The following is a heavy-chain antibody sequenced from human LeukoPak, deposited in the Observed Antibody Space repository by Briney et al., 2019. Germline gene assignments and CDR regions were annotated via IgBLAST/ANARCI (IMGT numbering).Heavy chain of an antibody. Sequence: SETLSLTCTVSGDSVSNGNYYWSWLRQPPGKALEWIGYIYYAGKTYYNPSLEGRVTILVDTSRNHFSVKLSSVTAADTAVYYCARSQNYYGSGDYWSQGTLVTVSS. D-gene: IGHD3-10*01. J-gene: IGHJ4*02. V-gene: IGHV4-61*03. CDR1: GDSVSNGNYY. CDR2: IYYAGKT. CDR3: ARSQNYYGSGDY.